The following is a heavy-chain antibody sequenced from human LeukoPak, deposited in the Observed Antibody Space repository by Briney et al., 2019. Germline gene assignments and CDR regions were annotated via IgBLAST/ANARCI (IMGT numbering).Heavy chain of an antibody. CDR2: ICESGST. J-gene: IGHJ4*02. CDR3: ARVAQYYDFSSGYYHHAPRFHY. Sequence: SETLSLTCTVSGYSISRGYYWGWIRQPPGKGLEWIGVICESGSTYYNPSLKSRVTIAVDTSKNPFSLKLTSVTPADPAVYYCARVAQYYDFSSGYYHHAPRFHYWGQETLVTVSS. CDR1: GYSISRGYY. V-gene: IGHV4-38-2*02. D-gene: IGHD3-3*01.